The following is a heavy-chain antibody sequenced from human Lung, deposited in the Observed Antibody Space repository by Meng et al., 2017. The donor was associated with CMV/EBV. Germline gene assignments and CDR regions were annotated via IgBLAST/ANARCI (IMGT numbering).Heavy chain of an antibody. CDR3: ARKASWLLSLDY. D-gene: IGHD3-9*01. CDR2: IYHSGTT. Sequence: GSLRLXXAVSGDSISNSNWWTWVRQPPGKGLEWIGEIYHSGTTNYNPSLKSRVTISVNKSKKQFSLMLTSVTVADTAVYYCARKASWLLSLDYWGQGTLVXVLL. V-gene: IGHV4-4*02. J-gene: IGHJ4*02. CDR1: GDSISNSNW.